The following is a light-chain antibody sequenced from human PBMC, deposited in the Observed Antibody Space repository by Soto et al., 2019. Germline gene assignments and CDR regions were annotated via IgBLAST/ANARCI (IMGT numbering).Light chain of an antibody. V-gene: IGKV1-5*03. Sequence: DIQMTQSPSTLSGSVGDRVTITCRASQTISSWLAWYQQKPGKAPKLLISKASTLKSGVPSRFSGSGSGTEFTLTISCLQPDDFATYYCQHYYSYSEAFGQGTKVELK. CDR1: QTISSW. CDR2: KAS. J-gene: IGKJ1*01. CDR3: QHYYSYSEA.